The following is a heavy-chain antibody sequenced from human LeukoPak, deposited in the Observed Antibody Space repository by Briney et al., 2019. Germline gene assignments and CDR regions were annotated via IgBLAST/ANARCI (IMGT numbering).Heavy chain of an antibody. CDR1: GFTFSGYW. J-gene: IGHJ6*04. V-gene: IGHV3-7*01. D-gene: IGHD3-10*01. Sequence: GGSLRLSCAASGFTFSGYWMSWLRQAPGKGLEWVANIKQDGGEKYYVDSVKGQFTISRDNAKNSLYLQMNSLRAEDTAVYYCARGRGFGQADVWGKGTTVTVSS. CDR3: ARGRGFGQADV. CDR2: IKQDGGEK.